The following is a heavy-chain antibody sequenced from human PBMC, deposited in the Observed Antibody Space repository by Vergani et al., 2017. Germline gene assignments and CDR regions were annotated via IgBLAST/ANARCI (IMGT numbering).Heavy chain of an antibody. CDR3: ARGRPYGGWFDP. CDR1: GLTFTSYH. Sequence: QVQLVQSGAEVKKPGASVRVSCKASGLTFTSYHIHWVRQAPGQGLEWMGLINPNTGDTNFAQKFQGRVTMTRDTSANTVYVEVTRLTSDDTAIYYCARGRPYGGWFDPWGQGSLVTVSA. V-gene: IGHV1-2*02. D-gene: IGHD4-17*01. J-gene: IGHJ5*02. CDR2: INPNTGDT.